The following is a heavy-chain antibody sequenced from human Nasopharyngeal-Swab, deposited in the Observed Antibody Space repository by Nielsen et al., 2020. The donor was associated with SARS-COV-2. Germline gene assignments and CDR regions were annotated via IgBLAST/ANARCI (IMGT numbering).Heavy chain of an antibody. CDR2: IFPSGST. V-gene: IGHV4-4*02. D-gene: IGHD3-22*01. CDR3: AKLYYDSSGPGDI. J-gene: IGHJ3*02. Sequence: GSLRLSCAVSGGSISRSQWWTWVRQPPGKGLEWIGEIFPSGSTKYSPSLKSRVTISIDESKNQFSLILTSVTAADAAVYYCAKLYYDSSGPGDIWGRGTMVTVSS. CDR1: GGSISRSQW.